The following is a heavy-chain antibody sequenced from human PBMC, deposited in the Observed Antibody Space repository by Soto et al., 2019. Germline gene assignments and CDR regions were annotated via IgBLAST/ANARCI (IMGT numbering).Heavy chain of an antibody. CDR2: IIPIFDTA. CDR3: ARNGTETGYSYGMDV. J-gene: IGHJ6*02. Sequence: ASVKVSCKASGGTFSDFTINWVRQAPGQRLEWMGGIIPIFDTANYAEKFQGRVTITADESTSTSFMEVSSLRSEDTAVYYCARNGTETGYSYGMDVWGQGTMVTVSS. V-gene: IGHV1-69*13. D-gene: IGHD1-1*01. CDR1: GGTFSDFT.